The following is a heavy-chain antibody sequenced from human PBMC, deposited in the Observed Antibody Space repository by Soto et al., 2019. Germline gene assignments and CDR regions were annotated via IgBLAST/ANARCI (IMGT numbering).Heavy chain of an antibody. Sequence: QVQLVESGGGVVQPGRSLRLSCAASGFTFSSYGMHWVRQAPGKGLEWVAVIWYDGSNKYYADSVKGRFTISRDNSKNTLYLQMNSLRAEDTAVYYCARDVIAAAGTGWFDPWGQGTLVTVSS. CDR3: ARDVIAAAGTGWFDP. D-gene: IGHD6-13*01. V-gene: IGHV3-33*01. CDR1: GFTFSSYG. J-gene: IGHJ5*02. CDR2: IWYDGSNK.